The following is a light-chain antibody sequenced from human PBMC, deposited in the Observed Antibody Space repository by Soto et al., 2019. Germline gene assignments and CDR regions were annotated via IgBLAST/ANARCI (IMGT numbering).Light chain of an antibody. Sequence: EIVVTQSPATLSVSPGDRVTLSCRASQSVSSDLAWYQQRPGQAPRLLIYGASTRATGIPARFSGTGSGTEFTLTISSLQSEDFAIYSCQQYNNWPPYTFGQGTRLEIK. J-gene: IGKJ5*01. CDR2: GAS. CDR3: QQYNNWPPYT. V-gene: IGKV3-15*01. CDR1: QSVSSD.